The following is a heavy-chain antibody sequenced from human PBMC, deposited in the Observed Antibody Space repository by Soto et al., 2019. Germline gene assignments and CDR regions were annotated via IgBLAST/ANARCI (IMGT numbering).Heavy chain of an antibody. CDR3: ARVSEYYYGSEPHYFDY. CDR2: IYYSGST. J-gene: IGHJ4*02. V-gene: IGHV4-59*01. Sequence: QVQLQESGPGLVKPSETLSLTCTVSGGSISSYYWSWIRQPPGKGLEWIGYIYYSGSTNYNPSLKSPVAISVDTSKNQFSLKLSSVTAADTAVYYCARVSEYYYGSEPHYFDYWGQGTLVTVSS. CDR1: GGSISSYY. D-gene: IGHD3-10*01.